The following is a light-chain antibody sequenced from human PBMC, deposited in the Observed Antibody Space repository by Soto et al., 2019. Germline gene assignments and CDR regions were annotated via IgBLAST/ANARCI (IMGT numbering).Light chain of an antibody. V-gene: IGLV1-40*01. J-gene: IGLJ1*01. Sequence: QSVLTQPPSVSAAPGQRVTFSCTGSSSNFGAGYDVHWYQQLPGTAPKLLIYGNNNRPSGVPDRFSGSKSGTSASLAITGLQAEDEADYYCAAWDDSLRGYVFGTGTKVTVL. CDR3: AAWDDSLRGYV. CDR1: SSNFGAGYD. CDR2: GNN.